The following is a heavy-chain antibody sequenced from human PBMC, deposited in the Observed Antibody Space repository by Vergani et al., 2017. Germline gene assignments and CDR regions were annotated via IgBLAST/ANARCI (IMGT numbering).Heavy chain of an antibody. J-gene: IGHJ6*04. CDR3: ASTSSSSGGYYYYGMDG. CDR2: IYPGDSDT. V-gene: IGHV5-51*03. Sequence: EVQLVPSGAEVKMPGASLKISCTDSGYIFTNYWIGWVRQMPGKGLEWRGIIYPGDSDTRYSPSFQGQVTIPADKSISTAYLQWRSLKASDTAMYYCASTSSSSGGYYYYGMDGGGEGSTVTVSS. D-gene: IGHD6-6*01. CDR1: GYIFTNYW.